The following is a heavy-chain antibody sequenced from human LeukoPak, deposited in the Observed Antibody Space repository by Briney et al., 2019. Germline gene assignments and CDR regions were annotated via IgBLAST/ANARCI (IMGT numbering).Heavy chain of an antibody. V-gene: IGHV1-8*01. CDR3: ARPLKFYDILTGYYMSWFDP. D-gene: IGHD3-9*01. Sequence: ASVKVSCKASGYTFTSYDINWVRQATGQGLEWMGWMNPNSGNTGYAQKFQGRVTMTRNTSISTAYMELSSLRSEDTAVYYCARPLKFYDILTGYYMSWFDPWGQGTLVTVSS. J-gene: IGHJ5*02. CDR1: GYTFTSYD. CDR2: MNPNSGNT.